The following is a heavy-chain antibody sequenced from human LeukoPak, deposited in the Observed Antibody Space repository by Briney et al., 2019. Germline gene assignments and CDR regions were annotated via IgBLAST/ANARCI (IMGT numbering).Heavy chain of an antibody. Sequence: PSETLSLTCTLSGGSITSSSYYWGWIRQPPGKGLERIGSIYYSGSTYYSPFFKSRVTISVDTSKNQFSLKLSSVTAADTAVYYCALTYYYDSSGYYYDYWGQGTLVTVSS. CDR1: GGSITSSSYY. V-gene: IGHV4-39*01. CDR3: ALTYYYDSSGYYYDY. J-gene: IGHJ4*02. CDR2: IYYSGST. D-gene: IGHD3-22*01.